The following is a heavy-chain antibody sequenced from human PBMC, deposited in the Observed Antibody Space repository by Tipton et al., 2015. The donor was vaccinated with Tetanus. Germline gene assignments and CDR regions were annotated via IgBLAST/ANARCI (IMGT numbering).Heavy chain of an antibody. CDR3: AKDPTAFYSESSAYYTDPFDI. CDR2: ISGRGDNT. Sequence: SLRLSCAASGFTFDDYAMNWVRQAPGKGLEWVSVISGRGDNTHYADSVKGRFTVSRDNSKNTLYLQMNSLTAEDTAVYYCAKDPTAFYSESSAYYTDPFDIWGQGTMVTVSS. J-gene: IGHJ3*02. D-gene: IGHD3-22*01. V-gene: IGHV3-23*01. CDR1: GFTFDDYA.